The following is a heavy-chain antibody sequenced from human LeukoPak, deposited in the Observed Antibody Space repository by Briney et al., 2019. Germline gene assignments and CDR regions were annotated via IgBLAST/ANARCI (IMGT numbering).Heavy chain of an antibody. D-gene: IGHD4-17*01. V-gene: IGHV4-59*01. J-gene: IGHJ6*03. CDR1: GGSISSYY. CDR2: IYYSGST. CDR3: ARVATVTTKGGYYYYMDV. Sequence: SETLSLTCTVSGGSISSYYWSWIRQPPGKGLEWIGYIYYSGSTNYNPSLKSRVTISVDTSKNQFSLKLSSVTAADTAVYYCARVATVTTKGGYYYYMDVWGKGTTVTVSS.